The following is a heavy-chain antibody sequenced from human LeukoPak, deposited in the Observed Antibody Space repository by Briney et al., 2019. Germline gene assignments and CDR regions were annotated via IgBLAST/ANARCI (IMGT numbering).Heavy chain of an antibody. D-gene: IGHD3-3*01. V-gene: IGHV3-23*01. CDR3: AKEYYDFWSGYPHDY. CDR2: ISGSGGST. CDR1: GFTFSSYA. Sequence: PGGSLSLSCAASGFTFSSYAMSWVRQAPGKGLEWVSAISGSGGSTYYADSVKGRFTISRDNSKNTLYLQMNSLRAEDTAVYYCAKEYYDFWSGYPHDYWGQGTLVTVSS. J-gene: IGHJ4*02.